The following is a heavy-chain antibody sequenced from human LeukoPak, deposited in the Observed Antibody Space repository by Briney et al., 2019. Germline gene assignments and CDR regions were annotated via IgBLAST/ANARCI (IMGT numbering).Heavy chain of an antibody. CDR2: ISSIGTTI. CDR1: GFTFSVYE. V-gene: IGHV3-48*03. Sequence: GGSLRLSCAASGFTFSVYEMNWVRQAPGKGLEWVSYISSIGTTIYYADSVKGRFTISRDNSKNTMWLQVNNLKAEDTALYYCARGGMSSTGLVYWGQGTLVTVSS. D-gene: IGHD1-1*01. CDR3: ARGGMSSTGLVY. J-gene: IGHJ4*02.